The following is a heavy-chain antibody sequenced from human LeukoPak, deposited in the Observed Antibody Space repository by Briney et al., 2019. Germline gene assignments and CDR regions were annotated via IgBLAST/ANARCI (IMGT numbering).Heavy chain of an antibody. D-gene: IGHD2-2*01. CDR2: ISAYNGNT. Sequence: ASVKVSCKASGYTFTSYGISWVRQAPGQGLEWMGWISAYNGNTNYAQKLQGRVTMTTDTSTSTAYMELRSLRSDYTAVYYCAKDRLVVPAANSWSDPWGQGTLVTVSS. V-gene: IGHV1-18*01. CDR1: GYTFTSYG. J-gene: IGHJ5*02. CDR3: AKDRLVVPAANSWSDP.